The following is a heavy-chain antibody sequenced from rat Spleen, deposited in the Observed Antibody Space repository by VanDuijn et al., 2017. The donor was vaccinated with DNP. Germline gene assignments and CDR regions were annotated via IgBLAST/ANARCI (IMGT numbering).Heavy chain of an antibody. CDR3: ARQDGSYYSYYAMDA. Sequence: EVQLVESGGGLVQPGRSLKLSCAASGFTFSDYNMAWVRQAPKKGLEWVATISYDGSSTYYRYSVKGRFTISRDNAKSTLYLQMDSLRSEDTATYYCARQDGSYYSYYAMDAWGQGTSVTVSS. D-gene: IGHD1-12*02. CDR2: ISYDGSST. V-gene: IGHV5-7*01. CDR1: GFTFSDYN. J-gene: IGHJ4*01.